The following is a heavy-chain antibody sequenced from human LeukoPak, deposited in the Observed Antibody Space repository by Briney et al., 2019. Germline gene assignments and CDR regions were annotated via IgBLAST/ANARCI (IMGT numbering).Heavy chain of an antibody. CDR3: AWGSGSFGY. D-gene: IGHD3-10*01. J-gene: IGHJ4*02. CDR2: IYYSGST. CDR1: GGSISSFY. V-gene: IGHV4-59*01. Sequence: SETLSLTCTVSGGSISSFYWSWIRQPPGKGLEWIGYIYYSGSTNYNPSLKSRVTISVDTSKNQFSLKLSSVTAADTAVYYCAWGSGSFGYWGQGTLVTVSS.